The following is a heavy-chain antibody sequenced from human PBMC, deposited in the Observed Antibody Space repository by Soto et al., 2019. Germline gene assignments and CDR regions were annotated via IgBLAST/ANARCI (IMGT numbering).Heavy chain of an antibody. V-gene: IGHV1-58*01. CDR3: AASDLVRGYSSGWYGEAFDI. Sequence: SVKVCCKASGFTFTSSAVQWVRQARGQRLEWIGWIVVGSGNTNYAQKFQERVTITRDMSTSTAYMELSSLRSEDTAVYYCAASDLVRGYSSGWYGEAFDIWGQGTMVTVSS. CDR1: GFTFTSSA. J-gene: IGHJ3*02. D-gene: IGHD6-19*01. CDR2: IVVGSGNT.